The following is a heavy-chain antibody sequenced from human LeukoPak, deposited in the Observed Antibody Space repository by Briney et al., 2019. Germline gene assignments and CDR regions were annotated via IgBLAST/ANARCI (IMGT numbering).Heavy chain of an antibody. CDR3: AKDLSWASTGDLDY. Sequence: GRSLRLSCAASGFTFSSYAMHWVRQAPGKGLEWVAVISYDGSNKYYADSVKGRFTISRDNSKNTLYLQMNSLRAEDTAVYYCAKDLSWASTGDLDYWGQGTLVPVSS. CDR2: ISYDGSNK. J-gene: IGHJ4*02. CDR1: GFTFSSYA. D-gene: IGHD7-27*01. V-gene: IGHV3-30*04.